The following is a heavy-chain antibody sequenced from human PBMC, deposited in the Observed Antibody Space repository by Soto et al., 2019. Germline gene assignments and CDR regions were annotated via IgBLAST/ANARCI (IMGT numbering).Heavy chain of an antibody. V-gene: IGHV3-11*06. J-gene: IGHJ4*02. Sequence: PGGSLRLSXAASGFTFSDYYMSWIRQAPGRGLEWVSYIGSSGTYTNYADSVKGRFTISRDNAKNSLYLQMNSLRAEDTAVYYCVKEGLADFWGQGTLVTVSS. CDR2: IGSSGTYT. CDR3: VKEGLADF. CDR1: GFTFSDYY.